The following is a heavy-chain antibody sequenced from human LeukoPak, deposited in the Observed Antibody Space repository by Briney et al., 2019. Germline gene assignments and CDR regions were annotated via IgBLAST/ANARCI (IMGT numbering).Heavy chain of an antibody. D-gene: IGHD3-22*01. CDR1: GYTFTGYY. Sequence: ASVKVSCKASGYTFTGYYMHWVRQAPGQGLEWMGWINPNSGGTNYAQKFQGRVTMTRDTSISTAYMELRRLRSDDTAVYYCARSVVIGTPNFDYWGQGTLVTVSS. V-gene: IGHV1-2*02. J-gene: IGHJ4*02. CDR3: ARSVVIGTPNFDY. CDR2: INPNSGGT.